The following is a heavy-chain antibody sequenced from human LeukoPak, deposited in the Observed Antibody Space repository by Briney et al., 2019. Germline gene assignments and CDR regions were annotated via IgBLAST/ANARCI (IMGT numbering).Heavy chain of an antibody. J-gene: IGHJ4*02. CDR2: IYHSGST. D-gene: IGHD1-26*01. V-gene: IGHV4-30-2*01. CDR3: ARGKHASGSPNY. Sequence: PSQTLSLTCTVSGGSISSGGYYWSWIRQPPGTGLEWIGYIYHSGSTYYNPSLKSRVTISVDTSKNQFSLKLSSVTAADTAVYYCARGKHASGSPNYWGQGTLVTVSS. CDR1: GGSISSGGYY.